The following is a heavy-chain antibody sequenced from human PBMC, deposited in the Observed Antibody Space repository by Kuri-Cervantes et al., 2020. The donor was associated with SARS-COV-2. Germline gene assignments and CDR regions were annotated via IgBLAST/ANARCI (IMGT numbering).Heavy chain of an antibody. Sequence: GSLRLSCTASGGSISSYYWSWIRQPPGKGLEWIGYIYYSGSTNYNPSLKSRVTISVDTSKNQFSLKLSSVTAADTAVYYCARVRIFGVPGFAFDIWGQGTMVTVSS. CDR2: IYYSGST. V-gene: IGHV4-59*01. D-gene: IGHD3-3*01. J-gene: IGHJ3*02. CDR1: GGSISSYY. CDR3: ARVRIFGVPGFAFDI.